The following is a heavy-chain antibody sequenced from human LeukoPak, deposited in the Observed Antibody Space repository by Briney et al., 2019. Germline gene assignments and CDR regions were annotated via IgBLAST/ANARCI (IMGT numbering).Heavy chain of an antibody. V-gene: IGHV4-4*02. J-gene: IGHJ2*01. CDR2: IHHSGES. D-gene: IGHD2-15*01. CDR1: GGSIGGRNW. Sequence: SSETLSLTCAVSGGSIGGRNWWSWVRPPPGKGLEWIGEIHHSGESNYNPSLKSRVTLSIDKSTNQFSLKLSSVTAADTAIYYCARDSPAYCSGNNCYNWYFDLWGRGILITVSS. CDR3: ARDSPAYCSGNNCYNWYFDL.